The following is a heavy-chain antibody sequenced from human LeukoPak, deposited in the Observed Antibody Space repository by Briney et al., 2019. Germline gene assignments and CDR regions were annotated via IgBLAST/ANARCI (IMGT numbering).Heavy chain of an antibody. D-gene: IGHD5-12*01. J-gene: IGHJ4*02. CDR1: GFTFSSYA. CDR3: ARDAFGYSGYDSFSY. V-gene: IGHV3-48*03. CDR2: ISSSGSTI. Sequence: GGSLRLSCAASGFTFSSYAMSWVRQAPGKGLEWVSYISSSGSTIYYADSVKGRFTISRDNAKNSLYLQMNSLRAEDTAVYYCARDAFGYSGYDSFSYWGQGTLVTVSS.